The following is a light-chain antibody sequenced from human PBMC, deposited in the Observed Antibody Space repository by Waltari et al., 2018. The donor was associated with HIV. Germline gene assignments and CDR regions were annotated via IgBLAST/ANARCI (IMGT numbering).Light chain of an antibody. J-gene: IGLJ3*02. CDR2: ENN. CDR3: ATWDNRLSAWV. CDR1: NSNIGDNY. V-gene: IGLV1-51*02. Sequence: QSVLTQPPSMSAAPGQKVTISCSGTNSNIGDNYVSWYQQVPGTAPELLIYENNKRPPGISDRFSGARSGTSATLGITGLQTGDEADYYCATWDNRLSAWVFGGGTKLTVL.